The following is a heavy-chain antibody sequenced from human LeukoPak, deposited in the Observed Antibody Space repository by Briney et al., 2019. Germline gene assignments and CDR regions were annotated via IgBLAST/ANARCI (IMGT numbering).Heavy chain of an antibody. CDR1: GGSISSYY. J-gene: IGHJ4*02. D-gene: IGHD3-9*01. CDR3: ARARHYDILTGYHNSFDY. Sequence: SETLSLTCTVSGGSISSYYWSWIRQPPGKGLEWIGYIYYSGSTNYDPSLKSRVTISVDTSKNQFSLKLGSVTAADTAVYYCARARHYDILTGYHNSFDYWGQGTLVTVSS. V-gene: IGHV4-59*01. CDR2: IYYSGST.